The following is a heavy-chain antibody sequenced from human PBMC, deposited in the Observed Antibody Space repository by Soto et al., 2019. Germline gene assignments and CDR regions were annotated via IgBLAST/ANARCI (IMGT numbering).Heavy chain of an antibody. Sequence: QVQLVESGGGVVQPGRSLRLSCAASGFAFSTYALHWVRQAPGKGLEWVAVISYDGSNREYADSVKGRFTISRDNSKNTLSLQMNSLRAEDTAVYYCASASGRYITGTAWAWGQGTLVTVSS. J-gene: IGHJ5*02. D-gene: IGHD1-7*01. CDR3: ASASGRYITGTAWA. CDR2: ISYDGSNR. V-gene: IGHV3-30-3*01. CDR1: GFAFSTYA.